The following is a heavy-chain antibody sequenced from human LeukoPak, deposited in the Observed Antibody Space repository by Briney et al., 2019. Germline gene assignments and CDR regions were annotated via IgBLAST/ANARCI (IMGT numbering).Heavy chain of an antibody. V-gene: IGHV3-33*01. CDR3: ARDITSHYFDY. CDR1: GFTFTRHG. Sequence: GGSLRLSCLASGFTFTRHGMHWVRQAPGKGLEGVAVIWYDGSDKYYTDSVKGRFTISRDNSRNTLYLQMNSLRVEDTAIYYCARDITSHYFDYCGQGALVTVSS. J-gene: IGHJ4*02. CDR2: IWYDGSDK. D-gene: IGHD1-14*01.